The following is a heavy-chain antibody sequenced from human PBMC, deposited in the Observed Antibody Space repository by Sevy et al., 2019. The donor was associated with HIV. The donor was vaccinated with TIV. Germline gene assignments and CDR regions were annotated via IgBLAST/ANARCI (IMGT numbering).Heavy chain of an antibody. CDR2: IRSNTDGGSR. CDR1: GFIFNKAW. J-gene: IGHJ4*02. D-gene: IGHD4-17*01. CDR3: TSMTTVEGVFDF. Sequence: GGYLRLSCAASGFIFNKAWMSWVRQAPGKGLEWVGRIRSNTDGGSRDYAAPVKGRFTISRDDSKNTLYLQMNSLKTEDTAVYYCTSMTTVEGVFDFWGQGTLVTVSS. V-gene: IGHV3-15*01.